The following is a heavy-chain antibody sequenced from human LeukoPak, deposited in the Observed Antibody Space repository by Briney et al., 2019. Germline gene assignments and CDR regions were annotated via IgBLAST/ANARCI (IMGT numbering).Heavy chain of an antibody. J-gene: IGHJ3*02. CDR1: GGSFSGYY. CDR2: INHRGST. CDR3: ARVYDSSGDAFDI. Sequence: PSETLSLTCAVYGGSFSGYYWSWIRQPPGKGLEWIGEINHRGSTNYNPSLKSRVTISVDTSKNQFSLKLSSVTAADTAVYYCARVYDSSGDAFDIWGQGTMVTVSS. V-gene: IGHV4-34*01. D-gene: IGHD3-22*01.